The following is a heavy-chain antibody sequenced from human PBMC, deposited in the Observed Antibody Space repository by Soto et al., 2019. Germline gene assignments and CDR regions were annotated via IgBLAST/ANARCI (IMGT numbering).Heavy chain of an antibody. CDR1: AYTFADYG. J-gene: IGHJ4*01. CDR3: ARARPTGYSQFDY. Sequence: ASVKVSCKASAYTFADYGIIWVRQAPGQGLEWMGWISAFNGNTNYAQKFQDRVTMTTDTSTTTAYMELRSLRSDDTAVYFCARARPTGYSQFDYWGQGTLVTVSS. CDR2: ISAFNGNT. D-gene: IGHD3-9*01. V-gene: IGHV1-18*01.